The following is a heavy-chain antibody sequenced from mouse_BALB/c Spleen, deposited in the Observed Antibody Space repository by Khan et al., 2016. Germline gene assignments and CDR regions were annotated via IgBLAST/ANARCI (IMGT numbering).Heavy chain of an antibody. V-gene: IGHV1-87*01. CDR3: ADAVFVD. CDR2: IYPGDGDT. J-gene: IGHJ3*01. CDR1: VYTSANYW. Sequence: QVQLQQSGAELARPGASVRLSCKASVYTSANYWMQWVKQRPGQGLEWIGSIYPGDGDTRYSQKFKDKATLTADKSSSSAYMHLRSVASEDSAVYYCADAVFVDWGQGTLVTVSA.